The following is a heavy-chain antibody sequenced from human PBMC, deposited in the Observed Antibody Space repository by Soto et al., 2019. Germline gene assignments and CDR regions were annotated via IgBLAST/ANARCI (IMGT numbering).Heavy chain of an antibody. CDR3: ARSRGGGMISPPYGMDV. Sequence: QVQLVESGGGLVKPGGSLRLSCAASGFTFSDYYMSWIRQAPGKGLEWVSYISSSSSYTNYADSVKGRFTISRDNAKNXXELQMNSLRAEDTAVYYGARSRGGGMISPPYGMDVWGQGTTVTVSS. V-gene: IGHV3-11*05. J-gene: IGHJ6*02. D-gene: IGHD3-10*01. CDR1: GFTFSDYY. CDR2: ISSSSSYT.